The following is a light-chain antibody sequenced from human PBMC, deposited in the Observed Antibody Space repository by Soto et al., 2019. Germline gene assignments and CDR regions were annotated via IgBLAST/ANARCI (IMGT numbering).Light chain of an antibody. Sequence: QSALTQPASVSGSPGQSITISCTGTSSDVGGYNYVSWYQQHPGKAPKLMIYEGSKRPSGVSNRFSGSKSGNTASLTISGLQAEDEADYYCCSYAGSFVVFGGGTQLTVL. CDR3: CSYAGSFVV. V-gene: IGLV2-23*01. J-gene: IGLJ2*01. CDR1: SSDVGGYNY. CDR2: EGS.